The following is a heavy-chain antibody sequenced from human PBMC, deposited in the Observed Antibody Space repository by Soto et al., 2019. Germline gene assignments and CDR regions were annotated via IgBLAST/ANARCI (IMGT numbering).Heavy chain of an antibody. V-gene: IGHV4-61*08. D-gene: IGHD6-13*01. CDR1: GGSISSGGYS. CDR3: ARLPYSSSWYYGFDI. J-gene: IGHJ3*02. CDR2: IYYSGST. Sequence: PSETLSLTCAVSGGSISSGGYSWSWIRQPPGKGLEWIGYIYYSGSTNYNPSLKSRVTISVDTSKNQFSLKLSSVTAADTAVYYCARLPYSSSWYYGFDIWGQGTMVTVSS.